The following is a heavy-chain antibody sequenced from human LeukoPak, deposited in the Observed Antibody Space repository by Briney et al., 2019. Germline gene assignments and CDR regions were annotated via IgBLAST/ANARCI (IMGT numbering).Heavy chain of an antibody. CDR1: GFTFSSYW. Sequence: GGSLRLSCAASGFTFSSYWMSWVRQAPGKGLEWVANIKEDGSEKYYVDSVKGRFTISRDNAKNSLYLQMSSLRADDTAVYYCAKGVYSSSSGFRFDYWGQGTLVTVSS. D-gene: IGHD6-6*01. CDR2: IKEDGSEK. CDR3: AKGVYSSSSGFRFDY. J-gene: IGHJ4*02. V-gene: IGHV3-7*03.